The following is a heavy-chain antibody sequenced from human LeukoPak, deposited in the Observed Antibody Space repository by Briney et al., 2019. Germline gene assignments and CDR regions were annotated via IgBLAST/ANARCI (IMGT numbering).Heavy chain of an antibody. CDR3: FTWHFGRASY. D-gene: IGHD3-3*02. CDR1: GFTSSDHY. J-gene: IGHJ4*01. V-gene: IGHV3-72*01. Sequence: GGSLRLSCAASGFTSSDHYMDWVRQSPGKGLEWVGRTKDKPSSYITNYAASVRGRFTISRDVSKNSVYLQMNDLKTDDTAVYYCFTWHFGRASYWGQGTLVTGSS. CDR2: TKDKPSSYIT.